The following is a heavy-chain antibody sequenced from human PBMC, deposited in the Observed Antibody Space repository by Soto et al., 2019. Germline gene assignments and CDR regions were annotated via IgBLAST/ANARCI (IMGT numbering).Heavy chain of an antibody. Sequence: QVTLKESGPSLVRPTQTLTLTCAFSGFSLDTTGVGVGWVRQPPGGALEWLALIYWDDDKRYSPSLQSRLSVTRDTSSNQVLLTMTDMDPVDTATYYCTCADGVQRRSWFDPWGQGTLVIVST. D-gene: IGHD6-25*01. J-gene: IGHJ5*02. V-gene: IGHV2-5*02. CDR1: GFSLDTTGVG. CDR2: IYWDDDK. CDR3: TCADGVQRRSWFDP.